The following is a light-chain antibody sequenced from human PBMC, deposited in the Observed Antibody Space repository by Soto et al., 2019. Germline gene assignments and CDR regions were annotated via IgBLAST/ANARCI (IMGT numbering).Light chain of an antibody. CDR3: QQSYSTPLA. CDR1: QSISSY. CDR2: AAS. V-gene: IGKV1-39*01. Sequence: DIQMTQSPSSLSASVGDRVTITCRASQSISSYLNWYQQKPGKAPKLLIYAASSLQSGVPSRFSGSGSGTDFTLTISSLKPEDFATYYCQQSYSTPLALGQGTRLEIK. J-gene: IGKJ5*01.